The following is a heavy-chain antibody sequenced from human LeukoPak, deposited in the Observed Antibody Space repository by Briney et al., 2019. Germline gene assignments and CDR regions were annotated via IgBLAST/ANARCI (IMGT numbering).Heavy chain of an antibody. CDR2: ISAYNGNT. V-gene: IGHV1-18*01. D-gene: IGHD3-9*01. CDR1: GYTFTGYG. Sequence: ASVKVSCKASGYTFTGYGISWVRQAPGQGLEWMGWISAYNGNTNYAQKLQGRVTMTTDTSTSTAYMELRSLRSDDTAVYYCARGGYDILTGYYHHYYFDYWGQGTLVTVSS. J-gene: IGHJ4*02. CDR3: ARGGYDILTGYYHHYYFDY.